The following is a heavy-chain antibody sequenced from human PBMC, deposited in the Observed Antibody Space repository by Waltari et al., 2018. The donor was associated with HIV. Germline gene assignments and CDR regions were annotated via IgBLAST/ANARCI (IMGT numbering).Heavy chain of an antibody. D-gene: IGHD3-22*01. CDR3: TIPPFGYSLGY. CDR2: IKTKTDGGTT. V-gene: IGHV3-15*01. CDR1: GFTFNNAW. Sequence: EVQLVESGGGLVKPGGSLRLSCAASGFTFNNAWMSWVRQAPGKGVEWVGRIKTKTDGGTTDYAAPVKGRFTISRDDSKNTLYLQMNSLKTEDTAVYFCTIPPFGYSLGYWGQGTLVTVSS. J-gene: IGHJ4*02.